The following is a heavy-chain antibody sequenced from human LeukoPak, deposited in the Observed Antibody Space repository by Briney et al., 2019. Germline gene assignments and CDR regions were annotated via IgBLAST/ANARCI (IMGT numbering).Heavy chain of an antibody. J-gene: IGHJ6*02. V-gene: IGHV7-4-1*02. CDR2: INTNTGNP. D-gene: IGHD3-3*01. CDR1: GYTFTSYA. Sequence: ASVKVSCKASGYTFTSYAMNWVRQAPGQGLEWMGWINTNTGNPTYAQGFTGRFVFPLDTSVSTAYLQISSLKAEDTAVYYCARAGQNYDFWSGYYWYYYYGMDVWGQGTTVTVSS. CDR3: ARAGQNYDFWSGYYWYYYYGMDV.